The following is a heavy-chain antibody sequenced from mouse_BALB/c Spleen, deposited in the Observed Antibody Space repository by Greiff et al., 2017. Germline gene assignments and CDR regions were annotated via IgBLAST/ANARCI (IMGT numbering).Heavy chain of an antibody. J-gene: IGHJ3*01. D-gene: IGHD2-3*01. Sequence: VQLQQSGAELVRPGALVKLSCKASGFNINDYYMPWVKQTPEQGLEWIGWIDPENGNTISDPKCQGKASITADTSSNTDYLQLSCLTSEDTAVYYCARNGYYGGFAYWGQGTLVTVSA. V-gene: IGHV14-1*02. CDR1: GFNINDYY. CDR3: ARNGYYGGFAY. CDR2: IDPENGNT.